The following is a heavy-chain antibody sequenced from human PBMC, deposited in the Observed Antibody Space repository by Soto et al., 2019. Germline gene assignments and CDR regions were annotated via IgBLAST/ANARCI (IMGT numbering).Heavy chain of an antibody. D-gene: IGHD3-10*01. CDR3: ARARITMVRGVTYYYYYMDV. Sequence: GGSLRLSCAASGFTVSGNYMTWVRQAPGKGLEWVSVLFSGGSTYYADSVKGRFTISRHNSKNTLYLQMNSLRAEDTAVYYCARARITMVRGVTYYYYYMDVWGKGTTVTVSS. J-gene: IGHJ6*03. CDR1: GFTVSGNY. V-gene: IGHV3-53*04. CDR2: LFSGGST.